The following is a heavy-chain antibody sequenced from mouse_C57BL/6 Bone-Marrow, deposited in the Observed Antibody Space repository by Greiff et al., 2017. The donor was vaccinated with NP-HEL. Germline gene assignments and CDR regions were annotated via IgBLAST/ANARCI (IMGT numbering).Heavy chain of an antibody. Sequence: EVKVVESGGDLVKPGGSLKLSCAASGFTFSSYGMSWVRQTPDKRLEWVATLSSGGSYTYYPDSVQGRFTISRDNAKNTLYLQMSSLKSEDTAMYYCASPYDYDVAWFAYWGQGTLVTVSA. V-gene: IGHV5-6*01. J-gene: IGHJ3*01. CDR3: ASPYDYDVAWFAY. CDR2: LSSGGSYT. CDR1: GFTFSSYG. D-gene: IGHD2-4*01.